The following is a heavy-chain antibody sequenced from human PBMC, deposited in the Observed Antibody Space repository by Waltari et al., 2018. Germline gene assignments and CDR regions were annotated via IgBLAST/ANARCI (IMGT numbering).Heavy chain of an antibody. D-gene: IGHD1-26*01. J-gene: IGHJ5*02. CDR3: ARHRYSGSYENWVDP. CDR1: GYSISSGYY. CDR2: SYHSGST. V-gene: IGHV4-38-2*01. Sequence: QVQLQESGPGLVKPSETLSLTCAVSGYSISSGYYWGWIRQPPGKGLEWIGSSYHSGSTDYNPSLKSRVTISVDTSKNQFSLKLSSVTAADTAVYYCARHRYSGSYENWVDPWGQGTLVTVSS.